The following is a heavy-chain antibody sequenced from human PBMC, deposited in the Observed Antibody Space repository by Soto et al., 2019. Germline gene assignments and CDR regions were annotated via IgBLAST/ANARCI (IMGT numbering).Heavy chain of an antibody. CDR3: AREEHAQATGGFDY. Sequence: QVQLVESGGGVVQPGRSLRLSCAASGFTFSSYGMHWVRQAPGKGLEWVAVIWYDGSNKYYADSVKGRFTSPRDNSKNTLDLQSNIPSTEATAVYYCAREEHAQATGGFDYAGQGTLVSVSA. V-gene: IGHV3-33*01. D-gene: IGHD5-12*01. J-gene: IGHJ4*02. CDR2: IWYDGSNK. CDR1: GFTFSSYG.